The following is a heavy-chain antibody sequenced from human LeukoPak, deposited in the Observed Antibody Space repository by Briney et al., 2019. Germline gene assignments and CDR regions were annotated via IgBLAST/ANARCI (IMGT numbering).Heavy chain of an antibody. J-gene: IGHJ4*02. CDR1: GFTFSSYG. Sequence: GGSLRLSCAASGFTFSSYGMLWVRQAPGKGLEWVAVLWYDGSNECYADSVKGRMTISRDNSKNTQYLQMNSLRAEDTAVYYCAKDGSIVGATTKLDYWGQGTLVTVSS. V-gene: IGHV3-33*06. D-gene: IGHD1-26*01. CDR2: LWYDGSNE. CDR3: AKDGSIVGATTKLDY.